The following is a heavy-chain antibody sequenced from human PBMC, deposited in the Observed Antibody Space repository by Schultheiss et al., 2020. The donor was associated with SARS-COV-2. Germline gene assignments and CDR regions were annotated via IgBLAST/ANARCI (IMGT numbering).Heavy chain of an antibody. CDR2: INEDGSDK. D-gene: IGHD2-8*02. CDR3: ARVLYWRGDV. Sequence: GGSLRLSCAASGFTFTSYWMTWVRQSPGQGLEWVASINEDGSDKHYVDSVKGRFTISRDNAKSSLFLQMNSLRADDTAVYYCARVLYWRGDVWGQGTTVTVSS. CDR1: GFTFTSYW. J-gene: IGHJ6*02. V-gene: IGHV3-7*01.